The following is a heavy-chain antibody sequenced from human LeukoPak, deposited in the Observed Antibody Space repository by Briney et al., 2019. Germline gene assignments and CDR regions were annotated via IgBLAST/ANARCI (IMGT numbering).Heavy chain of an antibody. V-gene: IGHV4-34*01. CDR1: GGSFSGYY. D-gene: IGHD6-13*01. Sequence: SETLSLTCAAYGGSFSGYYWSWIRQPPGKGLEWIGEINHSGSTNYNPSLKSRVTISVDTSKNQFSLKLSSVTAADTAVYYCARGTGAAARNFDYWGQGTLVTVSS. CDR3: ARGTGAAARNFDY. J-gene: IGHJ4*02. CDR2: INHSGST.